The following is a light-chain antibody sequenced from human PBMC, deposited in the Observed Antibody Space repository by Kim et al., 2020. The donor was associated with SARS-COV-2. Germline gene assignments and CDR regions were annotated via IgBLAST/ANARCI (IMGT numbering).Light chain of an antibody. J-gene: IGLJ3*02. CDR1: SGSIASNY. Sequence: NFMLTQPHSVSESPGKTVTISCTGSSGSIASNYVQWYQQRPGSAPTTVIYEDNQRPSGVPDRFSGSIDSSSNSASLTISGLTTEEEDDYYCQSYDSSNWVFGGGTQLTVL. CDR2: EDN. V-gene: IGLV6-57*02. CDR3: QSYDSSNWV.